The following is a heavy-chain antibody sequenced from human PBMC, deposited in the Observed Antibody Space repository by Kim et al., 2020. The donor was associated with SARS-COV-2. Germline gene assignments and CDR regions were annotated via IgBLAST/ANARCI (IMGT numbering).Heavy chain of an antibody. J-gene: IGHJ4*02. CDR1: GFTFSDYY. V-gene: IGHV3-11*05. D-gene: IGHD6-13*01. Sequence: GGSLRLSCAASGFTFSDYYMSWIRQAPGKGLEWVSYISSSSSYTNYADSVKGRFTISRDNAKNSLYLQMNSLRAEDTAVYYCARGYSSSWYATFDYWGQGTLVTVSS. CDR3: ARGYSSSWYATFDY. CDR2: ISSSSSYT.